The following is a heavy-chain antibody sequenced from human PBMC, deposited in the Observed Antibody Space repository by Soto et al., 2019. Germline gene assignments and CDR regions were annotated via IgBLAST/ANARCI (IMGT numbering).Heavy chain of an antibody. V-gene: IGHV3-23*01. Sequence: EVQLLESGGGSVQPGGTLRLSCAASGFTFSSYAMHWDRRPPGKGLEWVSSISGSGGTAYYADSVKGRFSISRVSLVNTLYLQMNTLSAGDTAVYFCAKGRGQNWYFDYWCQGTLVSVSP. CDR1: GFTFSSYA. D-gene: IGHD1-1*01. J-gene: IGHJ4*02. CDR2: ISGSGGTA. CDR3: AKGRGQNWYFDY.